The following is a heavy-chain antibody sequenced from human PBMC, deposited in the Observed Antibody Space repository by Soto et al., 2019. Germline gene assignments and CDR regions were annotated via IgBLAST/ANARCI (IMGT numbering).Heavy chain of an antibody. CDR1: GNTLAGYY. Sequence: ASVKVSCKASGNTLAGYYMHWVRQAPGQGLEWMGRINPNSGGTNYAQKFQGRVTMTRDTSISTAYMELSSLRSDDTAVYYCAREIYGDNGGFDYWGQGTLVTVSS. J-gene: IGHJ4*02. CDR3: AREIYGDNGGFDY. V-gene: IGHV1-2*06. CDR2: INPNSGGT. D-gene: IGHD2-21*02.